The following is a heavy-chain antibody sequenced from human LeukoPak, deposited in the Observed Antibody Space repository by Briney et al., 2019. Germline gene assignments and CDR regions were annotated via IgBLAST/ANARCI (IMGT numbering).Heavy chain of an antibody. CDR2: INPNSGGT. CDR3: ARDGKPDAFDI. D-gene: IGHD1-26*01. CDR1: GYTFTGYY. V-gene: IGHV1-2*02. Sequence: VASVKVSCKASGYTFTGYYMHWVRQAPGQGLEWMGWINPNSGGTNYAQKFRGRVTITRDTSISTAYMELSRLRSDDTAVYYCARDGKPDAFDIWGQGTMVTVSS. J-gene: IGHJ3*02.